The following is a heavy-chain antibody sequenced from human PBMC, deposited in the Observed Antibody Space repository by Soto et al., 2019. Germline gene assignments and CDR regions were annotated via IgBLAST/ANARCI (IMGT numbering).Heavy chain of an antibody. CDR1: GFTFSNYG. J-gene: IGHJ4*02. CDR3: TRGGDAYKNGH. Sequence: RGSLRLSCVASGFTFSNYGMSWVRQAPGKGLEWVSAIRESGGGTYYADSVKDRFTISRDNSKNTLYLQMNSLRGEDTAVYYCTRGGDAYKNGHWGQGTLVTVSS. V-gene: IGHV3-23*01. D-gene: IGHD2-21*01. CDR2: IRESGGGT.